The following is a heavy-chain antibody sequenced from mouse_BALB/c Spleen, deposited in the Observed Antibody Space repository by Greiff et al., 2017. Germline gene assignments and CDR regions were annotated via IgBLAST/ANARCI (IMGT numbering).Heavy chain of an antibody. CDR1: GFTFSSYA. D-gene: IGHD1-1*01. J-gene: IGHJ3*01. V-gene: IGHV5-9-4*01. CDR2: ISSGGSYT. CDR3: ARGDYGSSLFAY. Sequence: DVQLVESGGGLVKPGGSLKLSCAASGFTFSSYAMSWVRQSPEKRLEWVAEISSGGSYTYYPDTVTGRFTISRDNAKNTLYLEMSSLRSEDTAMYYCARGDYGSSLFAYWGQGTLVTVSA.